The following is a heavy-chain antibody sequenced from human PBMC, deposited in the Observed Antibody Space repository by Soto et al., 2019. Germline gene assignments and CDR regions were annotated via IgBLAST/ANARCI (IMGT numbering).Heavy chain of an antibody. D-gene: IGHD3-22*01. Sequence: QVQLVESGGGVVQPGRSLRLSCAASGFTFSSYGMHWVCQAPGKGLEWVAVISYDGSNKYYADSVKGRFTISRDNPKNTLYLQMHSLRAEETAVYYCAKDLTLGGDSSGYYYYYYGMDVWVQGTTVTVSS. J-gene: IGHJ6*02. CDR1: GFTFSSYG. CDR3: AKDLTLGGDSSGYYYYYYGMDV. CDR2: ISYDGSNK. V-gene: IGHV3-30*18.